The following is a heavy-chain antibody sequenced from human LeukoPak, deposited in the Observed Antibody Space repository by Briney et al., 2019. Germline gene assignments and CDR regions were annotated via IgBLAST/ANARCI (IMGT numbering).Heavy chain of an antibody. CDR1: GFTFSSYS. D-gene: IGHD4-23*01. CDR2: ISGSGGST. V-gene: IGHV3-23*01. Sequence: GGSLRLSCAASGFTFSSYSMNWVRQAPGKGLEWVSGISGSGGSTNYADSVKGRFTISRDNSKNTLYLQMNSLRAEDTAVYYCAKDLSYGGNRGFDYWGQGTLVTVSS. J-gene: IGHJ4*02. CDR3: AKDLSYGGNRGFDY.